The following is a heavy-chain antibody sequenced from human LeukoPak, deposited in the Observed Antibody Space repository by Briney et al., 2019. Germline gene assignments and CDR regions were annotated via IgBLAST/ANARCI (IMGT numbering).Heavy chain of an antibody. V-gene: IGHV3-21*01. J-gene: IGHJ4*02. CDR2: ISDGSTYI. CDR1: GFTFGRYA. D-gene: IGHD5-18*01. CDR3: ARDNGYNFDS. Sequence: EGSLRLSCSASGFTFGRYAMNWVRQAPGKGLEWVSSISDGSTYIYYADSVKGRFTISRDNAKNSLDLQMNSLRAEDTAIYYCARDNGYNFDSWGQGALVTVSS.